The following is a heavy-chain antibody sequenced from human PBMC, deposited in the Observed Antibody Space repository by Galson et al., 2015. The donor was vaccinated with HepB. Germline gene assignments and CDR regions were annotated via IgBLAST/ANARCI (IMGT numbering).Heavy chain of an antibody. CDR2: INPNSGGT. V-gene: IGHV1-2*02. J-gene: IGHJ6*02. CDR3: ARDVEWELLSGMDV. D-gene: IGHD1-26*01. CDR1: GYTFTGYY. Sequence: SVKVSCKASGYTFTGYYMHWVRQAPRQGLEWMGWINPNSGGTNYAQKFQGRVTMTRDTSISTTYMEVTNLRSDDTAVYYCARDVEWELLSGMDVWGQGTTVTVSS.